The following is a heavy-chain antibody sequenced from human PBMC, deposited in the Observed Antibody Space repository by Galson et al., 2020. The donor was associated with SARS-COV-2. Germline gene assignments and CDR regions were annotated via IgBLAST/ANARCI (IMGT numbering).Heavy chain of an antibody. J-gene: IGHJ6*02. CDR3: ARSWIVGDYESYYYYGMDV. V-gene: IGHV1-8*01. D-gene: IGHD4-17*01. Sequence: ASVKVSCKASGYTFTSYDINWVRQATGQGLEWMGWMNPNSGNTGYAQKFQGRVTMTRNTSISTAYMELSSLRSEDTAVYYCARSWIVGDYESYYYYGMDVWGQGTTVTVSS. CDR1: GYTFTSYD. CDR2: MNPNSGNT.